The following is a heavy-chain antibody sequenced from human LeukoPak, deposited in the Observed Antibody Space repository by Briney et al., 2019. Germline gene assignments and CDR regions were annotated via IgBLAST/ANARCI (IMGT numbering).Heavy chain of an antibody. CDR3: ARSWLAVAGPEY. J-gene: IGHJ4*02. CDR2: ISSSGSTI. Sequence: PGGSLRLSCAASGVSFSSYEMSWVRQAPGKGLEWVSHISSSGSTIYYADSVKGRFTIYRDNAKNSLHLQRNSLRAEDTAVYYCARSWLAVAGPEYWGQGTLVTVSS. CDR1: GVSFSSYE. D-gene: IGHD6-19*01. V-gene: IGHV3-48*03.